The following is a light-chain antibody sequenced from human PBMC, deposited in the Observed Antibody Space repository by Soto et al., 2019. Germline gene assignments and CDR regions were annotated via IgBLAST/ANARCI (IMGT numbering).Light chain of an antibody. Sequence: DIQLTQSPSFLSASVGDRVTITCRASQDITNYLAWYLQKPGKAPKLLIYGASTLQSGVPSRFSGSGSGTEFTLTVSSLQPEDFATYYCQQYNSYSPYTFGQGTKVDIK. V-gene: IGKV1-9*01. J-gene: IGKJ2*01. CDR3: QQYNSYSPYT. CDR2: GAS. CDR1: QDITNY.